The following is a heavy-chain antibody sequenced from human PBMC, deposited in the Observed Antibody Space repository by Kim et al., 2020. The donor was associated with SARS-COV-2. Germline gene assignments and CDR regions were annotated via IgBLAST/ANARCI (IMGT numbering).Heavy chain of an antibody. Sequence: SETLSLTCTVSGGFISDYYWSWIRQPPGKGLEWIGYIYYNGITNYNPSLKNRVTISVDTSDNQFSLNLSSVTAADTAVYYCARGPVYSHYYVMDVWGQGT. V-gene: IGHV4-59*13. CDR3: ARGPVYSHYYVMDV. CDR2: IYYNGIT. CDR1: GGFISDYY. J-gene: IGHJ6*02.